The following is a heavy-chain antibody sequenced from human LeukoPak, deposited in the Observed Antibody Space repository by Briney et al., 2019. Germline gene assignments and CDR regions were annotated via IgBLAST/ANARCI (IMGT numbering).Heavy chain of an antibody. CDR3: AKDLRGGDCLPFDY. CDR2: IWYDGSDK. CDR1: GFTFSSHG. J-gene: IGHJ4*02. Sequence: GRSLRLSCAASGFTFSSHGIHWVRQAPGKGLEWVAVIWYDGSDKDYADSVKGRFTISRDNSKNTLYLQMNSLRVEDTAVYYCAKDLRGGDCLPFDYGGQGTLVTVSS. D-gene: IGHD2-21*02. V-gene: IGHV3-33*06.